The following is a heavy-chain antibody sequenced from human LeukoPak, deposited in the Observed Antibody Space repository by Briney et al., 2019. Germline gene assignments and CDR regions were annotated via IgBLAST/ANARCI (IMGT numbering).Heavy chain of an antibody. CDR3: ARGWMVVPAAMRGNWFDP. CDR2: IYTSGST. Sequence: AETLSLTCTVSGGSISSYYWRWIRQPAGKGLEWIGRIYTSGSTNYNPSLKRRATMSVATSKNQFSLKLSSVTAADTAVYSWARGWMVVPAAMRGNWFDPSGPGTPVTLSP. CDR1: GGSISSYY. J-gene: IGHJ5*02. V-gene: IGHV4-4*07. D-gene: IGHD2-2*01.